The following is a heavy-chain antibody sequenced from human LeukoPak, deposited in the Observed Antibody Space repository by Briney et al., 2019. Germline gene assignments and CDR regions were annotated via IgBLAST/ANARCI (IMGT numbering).Heavy chain of an antibody. J-gene: IGHJ4*02. CDR1: GLTFSSYS. CDR2: ISSSSSYI. V-gene: IGHV3-21*01. Sequence: GGSLRLSCAASGLTFSSYSMKWVRQAPGKGLEWVSSISSSSSYIYYADSVKGRFTISRDNAKNSLYLQMNSLRAEDTAVYYCARVDYSSGWYGFDYWGQGTLVTVSS. D-gene: IGHD6-19*01. CDR3: ARVDYSSGWYGFDY.